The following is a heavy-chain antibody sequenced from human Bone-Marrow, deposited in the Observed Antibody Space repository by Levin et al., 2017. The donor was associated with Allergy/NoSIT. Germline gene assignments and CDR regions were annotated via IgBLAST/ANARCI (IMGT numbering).Heavy chain of an antibody. CDR1: GFTFSSYW. CDR3: ASLSYGLGGYFDY. D-gene: IGHD5-18*01. V-gene: IGHV3-7*03. Sequence: PGGSLRLSCVASGFTFSSYWMSWVRQAPGKGLEWVANIKQDGSEKYYVDSVKGRFTISRDNAKNSLYLQMNSLRAEDTAVYYCASLSYGLGGYFDYWGQGTLVTVSS. J-gene: IGHJ4*02. CDR2: IKQDGSEK.